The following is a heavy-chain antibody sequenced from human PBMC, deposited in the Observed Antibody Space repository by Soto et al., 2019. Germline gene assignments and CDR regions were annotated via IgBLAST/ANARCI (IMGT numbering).Heavy chain of an antibody. CDR1: GFTFSSYA. D-gene: IGHD6-19*01. CDR2: ISGSGGST. J-gene: IGHJ4*02. Sequence: PGGSLRLSCAASGFTFSSYAMSWVRQAPGKGLEWVSAISGSGGSTYYADSVKGRFTISRDNSKNTLYLQMNSLRAEDTAVYYCAKAPYPQTGYSSGWYLNYWGQGTLVTVSS. V-gene: IGHV3-23*01. CDR3: AKAPYPQTGYSSGWYLNY.